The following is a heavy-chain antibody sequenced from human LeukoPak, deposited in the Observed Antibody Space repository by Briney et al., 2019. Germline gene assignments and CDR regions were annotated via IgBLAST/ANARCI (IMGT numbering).Heavy chain of an antibody. Sequence: PGGSLRLSCAASGFTFSDYAMHWVRQAPGKGLDWVSLITWDGGNTYYADSVKGRFTISRDNSKNSLYLQMNSLRAEDTALYYCAKDKGGYTYSSYYFDYWGQGTLVTVSS. D-gene: IGHD5-18*01. CDR2: ITWDGGNT. CDR1: GFTFSDYA. V-gene: IGHV3-43D*03. CDR3: AKDKGGYTYSSYYFDY. J-gene: IGHJ4*02.